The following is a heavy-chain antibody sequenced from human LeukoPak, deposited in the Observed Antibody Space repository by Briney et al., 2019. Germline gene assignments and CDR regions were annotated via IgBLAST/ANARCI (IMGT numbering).Heavy chain of an antibody. V-gene: IGHV1-69*04. Sequence: GASVKVSCKASGGTFSSYAISWVRQAPGQGLEWMGRIIPILGIANYAQKFQGRVTITADKSTSTAYMELSSLRSEDTAVYYCARGGGFWSGYYNDYWGQGTLVTVSS. CDR2: IIPILGIA. D-gene: IGHD3-3*01. CDR3: ARGGGFWSGYYNDY. J-gene: IGHJ4*02. CDR1: GGTFSSYA.